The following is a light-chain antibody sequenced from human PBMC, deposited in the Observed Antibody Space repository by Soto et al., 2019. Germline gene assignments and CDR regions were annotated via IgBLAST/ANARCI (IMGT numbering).Light chain of an antibody. CDR2: GNN. Sequence: QSVLTQPPSVSGAPGQRVTISCTGSSSNIGAGYDVHWYQQLPGTAPKLLIYGNNNRPSGVPDRFSGSKSGTSATLAVTGLQVEDEADYYCQSYDRSLTALVLGTGTKVTVL. CDR1: SSNIGAGYD. V-gene: IGLV1-40*01. CDR3: QSYDRSLTALV. J-gene: IGLJ1*01.